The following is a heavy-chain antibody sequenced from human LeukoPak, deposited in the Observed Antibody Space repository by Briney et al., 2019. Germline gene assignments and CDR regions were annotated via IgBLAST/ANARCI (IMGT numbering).Heavy chain of an antibody. CDR1: GFTFSDYD. CDR2: ISYLSSHV. D-gene: IGHD3-16*01. CDR3: GRAFPPLRTSSAGDL. J-gene: IGHJ4*02. Sequence: GGSLRLSCSASGFTFSDYDMNWVRQAPGKGLECVSSISYLSSHVYYGDSVKGRFSISRDNAKNSLYLQMNSLGAEDTAIYYCGRAFPPLRTSSAGDLWGQGILVTVSS. V-gene: IGHV3-21*01.